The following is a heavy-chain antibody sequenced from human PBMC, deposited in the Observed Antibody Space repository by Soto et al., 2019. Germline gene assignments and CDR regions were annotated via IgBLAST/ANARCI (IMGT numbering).Heavy chain of an antibody. V-gene: IGHV1-2*02. CDR1: GYTFTGDY. Sequence: GASVKVSCKASGYTFTGDYMHWVRQAPGQGLEWIVWINPNSGGTNYAQKFQGRVTMTRDTSISTAYMELSRLRSDDTAVYYCARDSSVASWAYWGQGTLVTVSS. D-gene: IGHD2-2*01. CDR2: INPNSGGT. CDR3: ARDSSVASWAY. J-gene: IGHJ4*02.